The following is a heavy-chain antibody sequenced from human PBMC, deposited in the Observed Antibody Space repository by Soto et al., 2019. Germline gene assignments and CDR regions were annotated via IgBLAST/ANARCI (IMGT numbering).Heavy chain of an antibody. D-gene: IGHD1-26*01. CDR3: ARRGSGSYYDY. V-gene: IGHV3-23*01. CDR1: GFTFSSYA. CDR2: IRGSGGST. J-gene: IGHJ4*02. Sequence: EVPLLESGGGLVQPGGSLRLSCAASGFTFSSYAMRWVRQAPVKGLEWVSAIRGSGGSTYYADSVKGRFTISRDNSKNTPYLQLNILRAEDTAVYYCARRGSGSYYDYWGQGTLVTVSS.